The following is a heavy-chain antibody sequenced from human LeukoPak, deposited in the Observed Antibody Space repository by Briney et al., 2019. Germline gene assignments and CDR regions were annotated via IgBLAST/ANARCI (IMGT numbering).Heavy chain of an antibody. J-gene: IGHJ4*02. D-gene: IGHD1-26*01. CDR1: GGSISSSSYY. CDR3: ARGSPTPDY. CDR2: IYYSGST. Sequence: SETLSLTCTVSGGSISSSSYYWSWIRQPPGKGLEWIGYIYYSGSTDYNPSLKSRVTISVDTSKNQFSLKLRSVTAADTAVYYCARGSPTPDYWGQGTLVTVSS. V-gene: IGHV4-61*01.